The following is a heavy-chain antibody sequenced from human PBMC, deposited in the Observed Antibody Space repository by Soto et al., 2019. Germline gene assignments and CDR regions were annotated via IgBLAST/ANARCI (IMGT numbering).Heavy chain of an antibody. CDR2: IYDNGIT. J-gene: IGHJ4*02. CDR1: GRSITSYY. V-gene: IGHV4-59*12. D-gene: IGHD3-22*01. Sequence: QVVLQESGPGLVKPSETLSLTCSVSGRSITSYYWSWVRQPPGKGLEWIGYIYDNGITSQNPFLKCRVTMSADTSQNQFSLKLTSVTGADTAVYYCARTYDSNGYANEFDSWGQGILVTVTS. CDR3: ARTYDSNGYANEFDS.